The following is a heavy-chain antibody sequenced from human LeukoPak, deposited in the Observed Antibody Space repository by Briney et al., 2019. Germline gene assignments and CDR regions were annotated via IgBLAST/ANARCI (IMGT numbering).Heavy chain of an antibody. CDR3: ARSYSSSSNFDY. CDR2: ISAYTGDT. D-gene: IGHD6-6*01. J-gene: IGHJ4*02. V-gene: IGHV1-18*04. Sequence: ASVKVSCKTSGYTFTDYYLHWVRQAPGQGPEWMGWISAYTGDTNYAQKFQGRVSMTTGTSTTTAYMELRSLRSDDTAVYYCARSYSSSSNFDYWGQGTLVTVSS. CDR1: GYTFTDYY.